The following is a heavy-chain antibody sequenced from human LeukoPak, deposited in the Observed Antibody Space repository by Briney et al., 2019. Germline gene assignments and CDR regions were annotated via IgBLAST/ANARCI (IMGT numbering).Heavy chain of an antibody. J-gene: IGHJ4*02. CDR2: INPNTGGT. CDR1: GYTFTAYY. Sequence: ASVRVSCKPSGYTFTAYYIHWVRQAPEQGVEWMGWINPNTGGTSYAQKSQGRVTMSRDTSISTAYMELSRLSSDDTAVYYCARDYYDRFGYGAFDYWGQGTLVTVSS. V-gene: IGHV1-2*02. CDR3: ARDYYDRFGYGAFDY. D-gene: IGHD3-22*01.